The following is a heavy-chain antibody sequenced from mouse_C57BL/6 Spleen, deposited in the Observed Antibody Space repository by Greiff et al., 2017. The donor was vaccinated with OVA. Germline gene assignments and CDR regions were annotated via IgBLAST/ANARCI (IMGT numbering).Heavy chain of an antibody. Sequence: VQLQESGPGLVKPSQSLSLTCSVTGYSITSGYYWNWIRQFPGNKLEWMGYISYDGSNNYNPSLKNRISITRDTSKNQFFLKLNSVTTEDTATYYCAREGDGYDVFDDWGQGTTLTVSS. V-gene: IGHV3-6*01. CDR3: AREGDGYDVFDD. J-gene: IGHJ2*01. D-gene: IGHD2-2*01. CDR2: ISYDGSN. CDR1: GYSITSGYY.